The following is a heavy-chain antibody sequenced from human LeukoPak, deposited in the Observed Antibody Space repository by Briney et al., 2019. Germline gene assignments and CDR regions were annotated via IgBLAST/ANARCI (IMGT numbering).Heavy chain of an antibody. D-gene: IGHD3-3*01. CDR1: GYTFTSYG. J-gene: IGHJ6*03. Sequence: ASVKVSCKASGYTFTSYGISWVRQAPGQGLEWMGWISVYNGNTNYAQKFQGRVTMTRNTSISTAYMELSSLRSEDTAVYYCARGRRFLTIYYYYMDVWGKGTTVTVSS. CDR2: ISVYNGNT. CDR3: ARGRRFLTIYYYYMDV. V-gene: IGHV1-18*01.